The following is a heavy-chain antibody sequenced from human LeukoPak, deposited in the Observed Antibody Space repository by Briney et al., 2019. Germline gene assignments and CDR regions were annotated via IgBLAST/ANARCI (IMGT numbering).Heavy chain of an antibody. CDR1: GFTFSSYS. D-gene: IGHD2-8*01. CDR3: ARDIVLNWFDP. V-gene: IGHV3-21*01. J-gene: IGHJ5*02. CDR2: ISSSSSYI. Sequence: GGSLRLSCAASGFTFSSYSMNWVRQAPGKGLEWVSSISSSSSYIYYADSVKGRFTTSRDNAKNSLYLQMNSLRAEDTAVYYCARDIVLNWFDPWGQGTLVTVSS.